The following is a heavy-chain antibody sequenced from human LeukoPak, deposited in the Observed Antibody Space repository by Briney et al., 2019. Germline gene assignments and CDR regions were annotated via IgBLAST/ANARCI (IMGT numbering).Heavy chain of an antibody. CDR2: ISGSGDTP. D-gene: IGHD5-18*01. CDR3: AKPRGYSYVSGGYAS. V-gene: IGHV3-23*01. J-gene: IGHJ4*02. CDR1: GFTFDTFV. Sequence: GGSLRLSCAASGFTFDTFVMSWVRQAPGKGLEWVSAISGSGDTPYYADSVKGRFTISRDNSKNTLYLQMSSLRAEDMAIYYCAKPRGYSYVSGGYASWGQGTLVTVSS.